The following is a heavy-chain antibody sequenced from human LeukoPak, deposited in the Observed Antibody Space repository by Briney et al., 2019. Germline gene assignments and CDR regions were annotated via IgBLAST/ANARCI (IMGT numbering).Heavy chain of an antibody. CDR2: IIPIFGTA. CDR1: GGTFSSYA. CDR3: ARLRSMVRGSRPLDY. D-gene: IGHD3-10*01. V-gene: IGHV1-69*05. J-gene: IGHJ4*02. Sequence: SVKVSCKASGGTFSSYAISWVRQAPGQGLEWMGGIIPIFGTANYAQKFQGRVTITTDESTSTAYMELSSLRSEDAAVYYCARLRSMVRGSRPLDYWGQGTLVTVSS.